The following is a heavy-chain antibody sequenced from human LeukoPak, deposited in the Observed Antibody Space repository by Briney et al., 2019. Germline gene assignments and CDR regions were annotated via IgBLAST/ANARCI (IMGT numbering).Heavy chain of an antibody. V-gene: IGHV4-59*01. J-gene: IGHJ4*02. CDR2: IYYSGST. CDR3: ARVQESQIDYYFDY. D-gene: IGHD3-9*01. Sequence: SETLSLTCTVSGGSISSYYCSWVRQPPAKVLGWIGYIYYSGSTNYNPSLKSRVTISVDTSKNQFSLNLSSVTAADTAVYYCARVQESQIDYYFDYWGQGTLVTVSS. CDR1: GGSISSYY.